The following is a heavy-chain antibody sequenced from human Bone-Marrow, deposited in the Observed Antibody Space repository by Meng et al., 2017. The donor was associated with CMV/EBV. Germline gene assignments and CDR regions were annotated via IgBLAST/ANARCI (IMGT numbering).Heavy chain of an antibody. CDR1: GFTFSSYG. D-gene: IGHD3-22*01. V-gene: IGHV3-30*02. Sequence: GESLKISCAASGFTFSSYGMHWVRQAPGKGLEWVAFIRYDGSNKYYADSVKGRFTISRDNSKNTLYLQMNSLRAEDTAVYYCAKDAHITMIVVGDYWGKGTLVTVSS. CDR2: IRYDGSNK. CDR3: AKDAHITMIVVGDY. J-gene: IGHJ4*02.